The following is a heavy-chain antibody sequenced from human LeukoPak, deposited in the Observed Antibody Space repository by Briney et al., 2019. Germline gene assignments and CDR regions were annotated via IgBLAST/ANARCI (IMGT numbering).Heavy chain of an antibody. J-gene: IGHJ4*02. CDR2: IWYDGSNK. Sequence: GGSLRLSCAASGFPFSSYGMHWVRQAPGKGLEWVAVIWYDGSNKYYADSVKGRFTISRDNSKNTLYLQMNSLRAEDTAVYYCANAQQPYGSGSARNWGQGTLVTVSS. CDR3: ANAQQPYGSGSARN. CDR1: GFPFSSYG. D-gene: IGHD3-10*01. V-gene: IGHV3-33*06.